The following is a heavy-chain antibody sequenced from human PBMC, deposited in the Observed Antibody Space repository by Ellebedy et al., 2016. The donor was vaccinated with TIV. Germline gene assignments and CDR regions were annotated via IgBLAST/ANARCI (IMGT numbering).Heavy chain of an antibody. Sequence: GESLKISCAASGFTFSSYSMNWVRQAPGKGLEWVSAISGSGGSTYYADSVKGRFTISRDNSKNTLYLQMNSLRAEDTAVYYCAKATTYFDYWGQGTLVTVSS. CDR3: AKATTYFDY. J-gene: IGHJ4*02. D-gene: IGHD1-7*01. CDR1: GFTFSSYS. V-gene: IGHV3-23*01. CDR2: ISGSGGST.